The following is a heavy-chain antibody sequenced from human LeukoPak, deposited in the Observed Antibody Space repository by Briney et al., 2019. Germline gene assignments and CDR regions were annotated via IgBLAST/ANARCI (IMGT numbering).Heavy chain of an antibody. J-gene: IGHJ4*02. CDR2: ISAYNGNI. V-gene: IGHV1-18*01. CDR1: GYTFSNHA. CDR3: TRVPTVTEPFDY. Sequence: ASVKVSCKASGYTFSNHAISWVRQAPGQGLEWMGWISAYNGNINYAQNLQGRVTMTLDTSTSTAYMELRSLRSDDTAVYYCTRVPTVTEPFDYWGQGTLVTVSS. D-gene: IGHD4-17*01.